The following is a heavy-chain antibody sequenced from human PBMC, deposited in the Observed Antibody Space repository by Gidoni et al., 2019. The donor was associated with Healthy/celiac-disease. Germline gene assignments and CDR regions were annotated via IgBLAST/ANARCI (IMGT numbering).Heavy chain of an antibody. D-gene: IGHD2-15*01. CDR3: ASDDGGIVVDY. Sequence: QVQLQESGPGLVKPSQTLSLTCTVAGGSISSGGYSWSGIRQHPGKGLEWIGYIYYSGSTYYNPSLKSRVTISVDTSKNQFSLKLRSVPAADTAVYYCASDDGGIVVDYWGQGSLVTVSS. CDR2: IYYSGST. J-gene: IGHJ4*02. CDR1: GGSISSGGYS. V-gene: IGHV4-31*03.